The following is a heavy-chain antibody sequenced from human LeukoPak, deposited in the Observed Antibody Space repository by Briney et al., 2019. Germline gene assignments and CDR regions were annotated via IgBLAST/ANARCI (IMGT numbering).Heavy chain of an antibody. CDR3: AQRGVQGYMDV. CDR2: INGDGEYT. CDR1: GYSFGGFY. D-gene: IGHD1-26*01. J-gene: IGHJ6*03. V-gene: IGHV3-20*04. Sequence: PGGSLRLSCEDSGYSFGGFYMHWVRRAPGKGLEWVASINGDGEYTVYAASVKGRFTISRDNSNNMLNLQMSSLRAEDTALYYCAQRGVQGYMDVWGKGTTVIVSS.